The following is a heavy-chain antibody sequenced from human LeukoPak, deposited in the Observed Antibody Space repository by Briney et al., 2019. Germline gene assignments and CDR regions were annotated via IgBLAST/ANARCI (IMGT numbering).Heavy chain of an antibody. CDR2: ISSSSTI. CDR3: ARAGTDLNYYDSSGLTSYYYYYMDV. J-gene: IGHJ6*03. Sequence: GGSLRLSCAASGFTFSSYSMNWVRQAPGKGLEWVSYISSSSTIYYADSVKARYTISRDNAKNSLYLQMNSLRAEDTAVYYCARAGTDLNYYDSSGLTSYYYYYMDVWGKGTTVTVSS. CDR1: GFTFSSYS. V-gene: IGHV3-48*04. D-gene: IGHD3-22*01.